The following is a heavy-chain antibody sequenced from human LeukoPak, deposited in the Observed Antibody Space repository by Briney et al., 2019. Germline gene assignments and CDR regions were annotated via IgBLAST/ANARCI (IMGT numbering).Heavy chain of an antibody. V-gene: IGHV1-69*04. Sequence: SVKVSCKASGGTFSSYAISWVRQAPGQGLEWMGRIIPILGIANYAQKFQGRVTITADKSTSTAYMELSSLRSEDTAVYYCASSIAARPDNWIDPWGQGTLVTVSS. J-gene: IGHJ5*02. CDR1: GGTFSSYA. D-gene: IGHD6-6*01. CDR2: IIPILGIA. CDR3: ASSIAARPDNWIDP.